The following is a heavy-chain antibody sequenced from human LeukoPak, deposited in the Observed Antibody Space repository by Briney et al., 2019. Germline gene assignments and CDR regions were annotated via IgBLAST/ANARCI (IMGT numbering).Heavy chain of an antibody. D-gene: IGHD6-13*01. CDR1: GFTFSSYA. CDR3: AKSLMGIAAPDAFDI. V-gene: IGHV3-23*01. J-gene: IGHJ3*02. CDR2: ISGSGGNT. Sequence: PGGSLRLSCAASGFTFSSYALSWVRQAPGKGLEWVSAISGSGGNTFYADSVLGRFSISRDNSNYMLYLQMNSLRAEDTAVYYCAKSLMGIAAPDAFDIWGQGTMVTVSS.